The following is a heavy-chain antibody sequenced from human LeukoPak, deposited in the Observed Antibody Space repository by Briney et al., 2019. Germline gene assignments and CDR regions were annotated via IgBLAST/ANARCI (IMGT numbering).Heavy chain of an antibody. CDR3: AKSGWAYPPGGMDV. J-gene: IGHJ6*02. CDR1: GFTFSSYW. CDR2: IKQDGSEK. V-gene: IGHV3-7*03. Sequence: GGPLRLSCAVSGFTFSSYWMSWVRQAPGKGLEWVASIKQDGSEKYYEDSVKGRFTISRDNSKNTLYLQMNSLRAEDTAVYYCAKSGWAYPPGGMDVWGQGTTVTVSS. D-gene: IGHD6-19*01.